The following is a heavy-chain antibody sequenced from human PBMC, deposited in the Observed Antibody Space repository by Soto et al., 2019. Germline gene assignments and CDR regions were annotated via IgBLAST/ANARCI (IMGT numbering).Heavy chain of an antibody. CDR3: ARGYDYGGINFDH. V-gene: IGHV1-18*01. D-gene: IGHD4-17*01. CDR1: GYTFTIYC. CDR2: ISAYNGNT. Sequence: ASVKGSCKASGYTFTIYCISWVRQAPGQGLEWMGWISAYNGNTNYAQKLQGRVTMTTDTSTSTAYMELRSLRSDDTAVYYCARGYDYGGINFDHWVQGALVTVFS. J-gene: IGHJ4*02.